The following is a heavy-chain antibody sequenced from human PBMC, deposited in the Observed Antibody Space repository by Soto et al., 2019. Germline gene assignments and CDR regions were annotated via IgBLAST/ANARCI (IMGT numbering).Heavy chain of an antibody. CDR2: INHSGST. CDR1: GGSFSGYY. Sequence: QVQLQQWGAGLLKPSETLSLTCAVYGGSFSGYYWSWIRQPPGKGLEWIGEINHSGSTNYNPSLKSRVTISVDTSKNQFSLKLSSVTAADTAVYYCARGKPSRGYDSSTSCPSGMDVWGQGTTVTVSS. CDR3: ARGKPSRGYDSSTSCPSGMDV. J-gene: IGHJ6*02. V-gene: IGHV4-34*01. D-gene: IGHD2-2*01.